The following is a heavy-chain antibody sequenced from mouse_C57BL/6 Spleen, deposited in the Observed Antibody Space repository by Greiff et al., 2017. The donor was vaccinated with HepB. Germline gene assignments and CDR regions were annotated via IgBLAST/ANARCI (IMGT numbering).Heavy chain of an antibody. CDR2: IYPGSGST. Sequence: QVQLQQPGAELVKPGASVKMSCKASGYTFTSYWITWVKQRPGQGLEWIGDIYPGSGSTNYNEKFKSKATLTVDKSSSTAYMQLSSLTSEDSAVYYCARGDGYGFFAYWGQGTLVTVSA. CDR1: GYTFTSYW. J-gene: IGHJ3*01. CDR3: ARGDGYGFFAY. D-gene: IGHD2-2*01. V-gene: IGHV1-55*01.